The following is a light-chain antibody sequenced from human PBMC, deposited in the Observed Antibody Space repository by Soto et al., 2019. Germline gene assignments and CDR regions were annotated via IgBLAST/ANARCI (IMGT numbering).Light chain of an antibody. CDR1: QNIRNW. CDR3: QQYNSYSWT. CDR2: MAS. J-gene: IGKJ1*01. V-gene: IGKV1-5*03. Sequence: DIQMTQSPSTLSASIGDRVTITFRASQNIRNWLAWYQQKPGKAPKLLIYMASSLESGVPSRFRGSGSGTEFTLTISSLQPDDFESYYCQQYNSYSWTFGQGTKVDIK.